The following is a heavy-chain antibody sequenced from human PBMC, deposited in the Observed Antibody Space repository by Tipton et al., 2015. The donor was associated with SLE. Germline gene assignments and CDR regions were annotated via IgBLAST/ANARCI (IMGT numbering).Heavy chain of an antibody. CDR3: AREGIGSKQLRDP. J-gene: IGHJ5*02. Sequence: TLSLTCIVSGDSISSSSYYWGWIRQPPGKGLEWVGTVYYTGNTFYNPSLKSRVTMSVDTSKNQFSLRLNSVTAADTAIYYCAREGIGSKQLRDPWGQGIRVTVSS. V-gene: IGHV4-39*07. D-gene: IGHD6-25*01. CDR2: VYYTGNT. CDR1: GDSISSSSYY.